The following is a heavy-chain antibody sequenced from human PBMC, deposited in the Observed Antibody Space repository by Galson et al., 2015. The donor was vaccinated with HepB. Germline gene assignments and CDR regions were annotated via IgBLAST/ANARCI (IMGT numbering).Heavy chain of an antibody. V-gene: IGHV1-18*01. CDR3: GRSLCSGGICYSRYYNGMDV. D-gene: IGHD2-15*01. CDR1: GYTFINYG. J-gene: IGHJ6*02. Sequence: SVKVSCKASGYTFINYGISWVRQAPGQGLQWMGWVSAYNGDTNYAQMLQDRVTMTTDTSTSTVYMELRSLRSDDTAVYYCGRSLCSGGICYSRYYNGMDVWGQGTTVTVAS. CDR2: VSAYNGDT.